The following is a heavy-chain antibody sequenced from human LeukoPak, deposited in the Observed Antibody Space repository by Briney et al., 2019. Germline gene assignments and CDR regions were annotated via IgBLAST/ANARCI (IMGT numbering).Heavy chain of an antibody. Sequence: SETLSLTCAVSGYSVNNGYYWVWIRQPPGKGLEWIGSLYHSDSVYYNTALQSRVSMSVDTSKNQFSLKLSFVTAADTAVCYCARQHDSYFYYYVDVWGSGTTVTVSS. CDR1: GYSVNNGYY. CDR3: ARQHDSYFYYYVDV. J-gene: IGHJ6*03. V-gene: IGHV4-38-2*01. CDR2: LYHSDSV.